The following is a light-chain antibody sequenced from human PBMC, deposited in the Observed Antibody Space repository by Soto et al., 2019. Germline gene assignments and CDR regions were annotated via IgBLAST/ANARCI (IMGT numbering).Light chain of an antibody. CDR2: GAS. Sequence: EVVLTQSPATLSVSPGDRATLSCRASQSVSRNLAWYQQKPGQAPRLLIYGASTRATGVPARFSGSGSATEFTLSISSLQSEDVAVYYCNQHTNRPPWTFGQGTKVEIK. CDR3: NQHTNRPPWT. J-gene: IGKJ1*01. CDR1: QSVSRN. V-gene: IGKV3-15*01.